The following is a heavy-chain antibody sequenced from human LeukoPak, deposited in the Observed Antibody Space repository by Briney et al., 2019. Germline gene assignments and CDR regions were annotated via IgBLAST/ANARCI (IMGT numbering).Heavy chain of an antibody. J-gene: IGHJ3*02. V-gene: IGHV3-33*01. CDR1: GFTFSSYG. CDR3: ARGIVLPVDNDAFDI. Sequence: GRSLRLSCAASGFTFSSYGMHWVRQAPGKGLEWVAVIWYDGSNKYYADSVKGRFTISRGNSKNTLYLQMNSLRAEDTAVYYCARGIVLPVDNDAFDIWGQGTMVTVSS. D-gene: IGHD2-8*01. CDR2: IWYDGSNK.